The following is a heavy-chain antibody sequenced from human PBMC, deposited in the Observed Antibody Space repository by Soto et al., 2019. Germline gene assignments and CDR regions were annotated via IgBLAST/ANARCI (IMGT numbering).Heavy chain of an antibody. Sequence: EVQLVESGGGLVQPGGSLRLSCAASGFIFSTYSMNWVRQAPGKGLEWVAYISSSSSTKYYADSVKGRFTISRDNAKNSLYLQMNSLRDEDTFIYYCATGSSGWYGGFDCWGQPTLVTVSS. D-gene: IGHD6-19*01. V-gene: IGHV3-48*02. J-gene: IGHJ4*02. CDR3: ATGSSGWYGGFDC. CDR1: GFIFSTYS. CDR2: ISSSSSTK.